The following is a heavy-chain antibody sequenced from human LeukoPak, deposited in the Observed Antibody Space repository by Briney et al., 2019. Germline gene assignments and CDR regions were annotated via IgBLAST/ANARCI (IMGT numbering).Heavy chain of an antibody. Sequence: GGSLRLSCAASGFTFSIYWMHWVRQTPGKGLVWVSRINSDGSSTTYADSVKDRFTISRDNAKNTLYLQMNSLRVEDTAVYYCTKASWNYYFDYWGQGTLVTVSS. J-gene: IGHJ4*02. CDR2: INSDGSST. V-gene: IGHV3-74*01. D-gene: IGHD1-7*01. CDR1: GFTFSIYW. CDR3: TKASWNYYFDY.